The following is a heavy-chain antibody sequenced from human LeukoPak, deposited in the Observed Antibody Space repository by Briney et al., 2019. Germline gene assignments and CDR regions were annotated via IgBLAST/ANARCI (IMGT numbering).Heavy chain of an antibody. V-gene: IGHV3-30*18. D-gene: IGHD6-19*01. J-gene: IGHJ4*02. Sequence: GGSLRLSCAASGFTFSSYGMHWVRQAPGKGLEWVAVISYDGSNEYYADSVKGRFTISRDNSKNTLYLQMNSLRAEDTAVYYCAKVKGAGAPFDYWGQGTLVTVPS. CDR2: ISYDGSNE. CDR1: GFTFSSYG. CDR3: AKVKGAGAPFDY.